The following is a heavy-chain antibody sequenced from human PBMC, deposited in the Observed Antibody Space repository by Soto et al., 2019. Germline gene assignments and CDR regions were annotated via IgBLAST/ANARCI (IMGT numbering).Heavy chain of an antibody. CDR2: ISSSGSTI. J-gene: IGHJ4*02. V-gene: IGHV3-48*03. Sequence: GGSLRLSCAASGFTFSSYEMNWVRQAPGKGLEWGSYISSSGSTIYYADSVKGRFTISRDNAKNSLYLQMNSLRAEDTAVYYCARDRGIAAAGFDYWGQGTLVTVSS. CDR1: GFTFSSYE. CDR3: ARDRGIAAAGFDY. D-gene: IGHD6-13*01.